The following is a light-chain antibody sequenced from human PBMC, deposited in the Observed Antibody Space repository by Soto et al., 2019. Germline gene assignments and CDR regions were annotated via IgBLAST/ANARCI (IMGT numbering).Light chain of an antibody. J-gene: IGLJ1*01. CDR3: SSYTSRNNYV. V-gene: IGLV2-14*01. CDR1: SSDIGDYNY. CDR2: EVS. Sequence: QSVLTQPGSVSGSPGHSITISCTGISSDIGDYNYVSWYQQHPGKAPKLLIFEVSDRPSGVSNRFSGSKSGNTASLTISGLQAEDEADYYCSSYTSRNNYVFGTGTKVTVL.